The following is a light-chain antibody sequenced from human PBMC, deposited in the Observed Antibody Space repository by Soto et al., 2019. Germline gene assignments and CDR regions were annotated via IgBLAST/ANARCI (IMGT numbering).Light chain of an antibody. J-gene: IGKJ1*01. Sequence: EIVLTQSPATLSLSPGERATLSCRASQRISFNPLAWYQQKPGQDPRHLIYGVSSRATGIPDRFSGSGSGTDFTLTINRLEPEDVAIYFCQHYVDSPTFGQGTKVQSK. CDR1: QRISFNP. CDR3: QHYVDSPT. V-gene: IGKV3-20*01. CDR2: GVS.